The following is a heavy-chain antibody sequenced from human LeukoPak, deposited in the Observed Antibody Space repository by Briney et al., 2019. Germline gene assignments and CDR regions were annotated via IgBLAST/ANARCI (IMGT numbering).Heavy chain of an antibody. D-gene: IGHD3-10*01. CDR1: GFTFSNAY. V-gene: IGHV3-30*03. CDR3: AREGYYGSGSPPSLYFDY. CDR2: TSSDLNVK. Sequence: GGSLRLSCAASGFTFSNAYMNWVRQAPGKGLEWVAVTSSDLNVKLYADSVKGRFTISRDNSRSTLYLQMNSLRPEDTAIYYCAREGYYGSGSPPSLYFDYWGQGTLVTVSS. J-gene: IGHJ4*02.